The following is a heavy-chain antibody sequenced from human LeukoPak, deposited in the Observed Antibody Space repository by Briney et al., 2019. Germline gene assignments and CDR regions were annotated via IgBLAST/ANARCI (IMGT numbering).Heavy chain of an antibody. CDR2: IKQDGSEK. CDR1: GFTFSNYG. V-gene: IGHV3-7*02. Sequence: GGSLRLSCAASGFTFSNYGMHWVRQAPGKGLEWVANIKQDGSEKYYVDSVKGRFTISRDNAKNSLYLQMNSLRAEDTAVYYCARGRSCPYGCYFDYWGQGPLVTVSS. CDR3: ARGRSCPYGCYFDY. J-gene: IGHJ4*02. D-gene: IGHD2-15*01.